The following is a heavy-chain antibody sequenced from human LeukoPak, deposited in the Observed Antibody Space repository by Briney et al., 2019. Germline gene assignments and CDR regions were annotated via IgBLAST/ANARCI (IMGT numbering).Heavy chain of an antibody. D-gene: IGHD3-9*01. Sequence: PGGSLRLSCAASGFPFSSYAMSWVRQAPGKGLEWVSVVGGNGGYTYYADSVKGRFTISRDNAKNTLYLQMTSLRAADTAVCYCAKRMGGLRYGFHALTTGGYFDFWGQGTLVTVSS. CDR2: VGGNGGYT. J-gene: IGHJ4*02. CDR3: AKRMGGLRYGFHALTTGGYFDF. CDR1: GFPFSSYA. V-gene: IGHV3-23*01.